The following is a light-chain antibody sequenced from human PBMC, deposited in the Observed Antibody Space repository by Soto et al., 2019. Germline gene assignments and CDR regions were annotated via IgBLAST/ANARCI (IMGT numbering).Light chain of an antibody. CDR1: SSDVGGYNY. J-gene: IGLJ1*01. CDR2: DVS. Sequence: QPASVSGSPGQSITIFCTGTSSDVGGYNYVSWYQQHPGKAPKLMIYDVSNRPSGVSNRFSGSKSGNTASLTISGLQAEDEADYYCSSYTSSSTLGVFGTGTKVTVL. CDR3: SSYTSSSTLGV. V-gene: IGLV2-14*01.